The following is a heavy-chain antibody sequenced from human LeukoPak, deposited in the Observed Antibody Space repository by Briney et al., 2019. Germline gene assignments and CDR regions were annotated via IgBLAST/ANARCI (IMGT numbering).Heavy chain of an antibody. CDR3: ARGVEPLAANTLAY. J-gene: IGHJ4*02. CDR2: LYSDGNT. D-gene: IGHD1-14*01. CDR1: GFTVITND. Sequence: QPGGSLRLSCAASGFTVITNDMTWVRQAPGKGLEWVSVLYSDGNTKYADSVQGRFTISRDNSKNPLYIEMNSLSPDDTAVYYCARGVEPLAANTLAYWGQGTLVTVSS. V-gene: IGHV3-53*01.